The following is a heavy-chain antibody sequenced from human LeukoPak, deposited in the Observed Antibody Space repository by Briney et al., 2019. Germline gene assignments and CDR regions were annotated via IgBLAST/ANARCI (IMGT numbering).Heavy chain of an antibody. CDR2: IIPILGIA. CDR3: ARDTYYYDSSGLDY. CDR1: GGTFSSYA. Sequence: ASVKVSCKASGGTFSSYAISWVRQAPGQGLEWMGRIIPILGIANYAQKFQGRVTITADKSTSTGYMELSSLRSEDTAVYYCARDTYYYDSSGLDYWGQGTLVTVSS. D-gene: IGHD3-22*01. V-gene: IGHV1-69*04. J-gene: IGHJ4*02.